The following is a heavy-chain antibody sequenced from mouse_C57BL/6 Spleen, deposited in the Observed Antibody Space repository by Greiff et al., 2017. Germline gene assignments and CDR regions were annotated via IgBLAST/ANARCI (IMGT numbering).Heavy chain of an antibody. CDR1: GYTFTGYW. CDR3: AICDIYYAMDY. Sequence: QVQLQQSGAELMKPGASVKLCCKATGYTFTGYWLEWVKQRPGHGIEWIGEILTGSGSTNYNEKFKGKATFTADKSSNTAYMQLSSLTTEDSAIYYCAICDIYYAMDYLGQGTSVTVSS. J-gene: IGHJ4*01. CDR2: ILTGSGST. V-gene: IGHV1-9*01.